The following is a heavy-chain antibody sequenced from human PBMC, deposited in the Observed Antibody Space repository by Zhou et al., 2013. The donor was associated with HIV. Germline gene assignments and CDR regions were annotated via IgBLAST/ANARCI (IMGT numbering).Heavy chain of an antibody. J-gene: IGHJ4*02. CDR2: IIPMFGTA. CDR3: ARGLRNSWENHGDDY. D-gene: IGHD5-12*01. Sequence: QVQLVQSGAEVKKTGSSVTVSCKASGGTFDSRHAISWVRQAPGQGLEWMGGIIPMFGTADYAQKFQGRVTITADESTTTAYMELSSLRSEDTAVYYCARGLRNSWENHGDDYWGQGTLVTVSS. CDR1: GGTFDSRHA. V-gene: IGHV1-69*12.